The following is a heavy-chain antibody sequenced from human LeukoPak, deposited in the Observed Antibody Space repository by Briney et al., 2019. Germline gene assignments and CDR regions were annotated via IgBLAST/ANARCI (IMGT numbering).Heavy chain of an antibody. Sequence: ASVKVSCKASGYTFTGYYMHWVRQAPGQGLEWMGWINPNSGGTNYAQKFQGRVTMTRDTSISTAYMELSRLRSDDTAVHYCARGVRYYYGSGSSHNDYWGQGTLVTVSS. J-gene: IGHJ4*02. CDR3: ARGVRYYYGSGSSHNDY. V-gene: IGHV1-2*02. CDR2: INPNSGGT. D-gene: IGHD3-10*01. CDR1: GYTFTGYY.